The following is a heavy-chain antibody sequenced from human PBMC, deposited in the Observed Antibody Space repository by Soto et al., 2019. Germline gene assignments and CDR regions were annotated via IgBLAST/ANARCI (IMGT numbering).Heavy chain of an antibody. J-gene: IGHJ1*01. D-gene: IGHD3-3*01. CDR1: GFSSSSSA. Sequence: EVQLLESGGGSVQPGGSLRLSCTISGFSSSSSAFSWVRQTPDKGLEWVSASSGGGGPTYYADSVKGRFTMSRDNSKNTVFLQMNSLRMEYTAVYYCAKNDWSGYPLGGLWGRGSLVSVSS. CDR3: AKNDWSGYPLGGL. V-gene: IGHV3-23*01. CDR2: SSGGGGPT.